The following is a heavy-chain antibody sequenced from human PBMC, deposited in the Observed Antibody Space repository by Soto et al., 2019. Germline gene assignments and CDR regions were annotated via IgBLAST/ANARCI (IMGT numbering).Heavy chain of an antibody. CDR2: ISAYNGNT. Sequence: GSGKVCCKSSGYTFTSYGISLVRQAPGQGLEWMGWISAYNGNTNYAQKLQGRVTMTTDTSTSTAYMELRSLRSDDTAAYYCAASGPNPHNWFDPWGQGTLVTVSS. CDR1: GYTFTSYG. J-gene: IGHJ5*02. V-gene: IGHV1-18*04. CDR3: AASGPNPHNWFDP. D-gene: IGHD3-3*01.